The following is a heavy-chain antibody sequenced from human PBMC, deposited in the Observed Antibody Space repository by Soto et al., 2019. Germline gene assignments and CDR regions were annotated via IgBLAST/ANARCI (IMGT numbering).Heavy chain of an antibody. V-gene: IGHV4-31*03. D-gene: IGHD6-19*01. CDR2: IYTTVST. Sequence: TLSLTCTVSGDSIGRGGYYWTWIPQHPGKGLEWSAYIYTTVSTYYNPSLKSRVGISVDTSKNQCSLKLSSVTVADTAVYYCARGIPVSGSFDYWGQGTLVTVS. J-gene: IGHJ4*02. CDR3: ARGIPVSGSFDY. CDR1: GDSIGRGGYY.